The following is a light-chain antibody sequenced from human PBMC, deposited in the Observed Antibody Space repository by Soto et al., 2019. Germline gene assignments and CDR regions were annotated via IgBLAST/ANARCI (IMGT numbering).Light chain of an antibody. Sequence: QLVLTHSSSASASLGSSVKLTCTLSSGHNNYIIAWHQQQPGKAPRYLMKLEGSGSYNKGSGVPDRFSGSSSGADRYLTISNLQSEDEADYYCETWDSNTRVFGGGTKVTVL. CDR3: ETWDSNTRV. CDR1: SGHNNYI. V-gene: IGLV4-60*03. CDR2: LEGSGSY. J-gene: IGLJ2*01.